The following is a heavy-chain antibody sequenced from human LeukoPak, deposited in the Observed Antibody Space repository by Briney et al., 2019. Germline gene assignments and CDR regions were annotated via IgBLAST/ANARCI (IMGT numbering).Heavy chain of an antibody. D-gene: IGHD5-12*01. Sequence: PGRSLRLSCAASGFTFSSYAMHWVRQAPGKGLEWVAVISYDGSNKYYADSVKGRFTISRDNSKNTLYLQMNSLRAEDTAVYYCVREGRWPRAFDIWGQGTMVTVSS. J-gene: IGHJ3*02. CDR1: GFTFSSYA. CDR3: VREGRWPRAFDI. CDR2: ISYDGSNK. V-gene: IGHV3-30-3*01.